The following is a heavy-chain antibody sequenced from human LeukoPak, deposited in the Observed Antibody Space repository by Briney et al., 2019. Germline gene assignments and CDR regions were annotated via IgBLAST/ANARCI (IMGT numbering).Heavy chain of an antibody. D-gene: IGHD5-18*01. CDR3: ARRGYSYGYDAFDI. J-gene: IGHJ3*02. V-gene: IGHV4-59*08. CDR1: GGSISSYY. CDR2: IYYSGST. Sequence: SETLSPTCTVSGGSISSYYWSWIRQPPGKGLEWIGYIYYSGSTNYNPSLKSRVTISVDTSKNQFSLKLSSVTAADTAVYYCARRGYSYGYDAFDIWGQGTMVTVSS.